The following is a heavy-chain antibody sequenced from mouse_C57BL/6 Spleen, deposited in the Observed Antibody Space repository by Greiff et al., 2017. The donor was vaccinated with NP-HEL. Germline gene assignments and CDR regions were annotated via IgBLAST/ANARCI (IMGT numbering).Heavy chain of an antibody. CDR2: INYDGSST. CDR3: ARTTVVPYFDC. D-gene: IGHD1-1*01. Sequence: DVKLVESEGGLVQPGSSMKLSCTASGFTFSDYYMAWVRQVPEKGLEWVANINYDGSSTYYLDSLKSRFIISRDNAKNILYLQMSSLKSEDTATYYCARTTVVPYFDCWGQGTTLTVSS. J-gene: IGHJ2*01. V-gene: IGHV5-16*01. CDR1: GFTFSDYY.